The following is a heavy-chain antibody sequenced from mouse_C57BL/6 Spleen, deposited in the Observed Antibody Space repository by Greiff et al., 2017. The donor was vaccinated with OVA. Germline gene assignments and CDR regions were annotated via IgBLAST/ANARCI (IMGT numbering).Heavy chain of an antibody. CDR1: GFTFSDYY. CDR3: AREPDYDVGDYYAMDY. V-gene: IGHV5-12*01. Sequence: EVMLVESGGGLVQPGGSLKLSCAASGFTFSDYYMYWVRQTPEKRLEWVAYISNGGGSTYYPDTVKGRFTISRDNAKNTLYLQMSRLKSEDTAMYYCAREPDYDVGDYYAMDYWGQGTSVTVSS. J-gene: IGHJ4*01. D-gene: IGHD2-4*01. CDR2: ISNGGGST.